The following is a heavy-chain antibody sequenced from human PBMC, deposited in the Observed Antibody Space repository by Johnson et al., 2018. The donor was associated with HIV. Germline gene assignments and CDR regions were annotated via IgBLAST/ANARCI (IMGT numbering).Heavy chain of an antibody. V-gene: IGHV3-30*02. Sequence: QVQLVESGGGVVQPGGSLRLSCAASGFTFSSYGMHWVRQAPGKGLEWVAFIRYDGSNKYYADSVKGRFTISRDNSKNTLYLQMNSLKTDDTAVYYCTTDHGSPDASDIWGQGTMVTVSS. CDR2: IRYDGSNK. J-gene: IGHJ3*02. CDR1: GFTFSSYG. D-gene: IGHD1-14*01. CDR3: TTDHGSPDASDI.